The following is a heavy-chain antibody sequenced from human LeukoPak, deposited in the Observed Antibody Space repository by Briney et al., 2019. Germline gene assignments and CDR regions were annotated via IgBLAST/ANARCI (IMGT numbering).Heavy chain of an antibody. CDR3: ARAAVAAGN. Sequence: GGSLRLSCAASGFTFSSYGMSWVRQAPGKGLEWVSSISSSSSYIYYADSVKGRFTISRDNAKNSLYLQMNSLRAEDTAVYYCARAAVAAGNWGQGTLVTVSS. D-gene: IGHD6-13*01. CDR2: ISSSSSYI. CDR1: GFTFSSYG. V-gene: IGHV3-21*01. J-gene: IGHJ4*02.